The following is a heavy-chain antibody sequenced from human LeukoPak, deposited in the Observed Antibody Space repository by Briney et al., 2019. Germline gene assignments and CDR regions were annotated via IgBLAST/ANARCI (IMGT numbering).Heavy chain of an antibody. CDR1: GGSFSGYY. V-gene: IGHV4-34*01. J-gene: IGHJ6*03. D-gene: IGHD6-6*01. CDR2: INHSGST. CDR3: ARGRIAARRHYYYYYMDV. Sequence: SETLSLTCAVYGGSFSGYYWGWIRQPPGKGLEWIGEINHSGSTNYNPSLKSRVTISVDTSKNQFSLKLSSVTAADTAVYYCARGRIAARRHYYYYYMDVWGKGTTVTVSS.